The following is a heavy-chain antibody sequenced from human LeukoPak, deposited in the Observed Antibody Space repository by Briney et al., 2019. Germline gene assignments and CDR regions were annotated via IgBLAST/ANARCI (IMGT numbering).Heavy chain of an antibody. J-gene: IGHJ3*02. CDR3: ARVLSSSWYRDAFDI. V-gene: IGHV3-47*01. CDR2: IGTGGET. Sequence: GGSLRPSCAASGFAFSSYALHWVRRAPGKGLEWVSAIGTGGETYYTDSVMGRSTISRDNAKKSLYLHTNSLIAEDMAVYYCARVLSSSWYRDAFDIWGQGTMVTVSS. CDR1: GFAFSSYA. D-gene: IGHD6-13*01.